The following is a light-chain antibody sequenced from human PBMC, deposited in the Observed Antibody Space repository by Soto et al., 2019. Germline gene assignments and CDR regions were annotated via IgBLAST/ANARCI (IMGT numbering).Light chain of an antibody. CDR3: CSYAGSFYV. CDR1: SSDVGGYNY. J-gene: IGLJ1*01. CDR2: DVS. V-gene: IGLV2-11*01. Sequence: QSALTQPRSVSGSPGQSVTISCTGTSSDVGGYNYVSWYQQHPGKAPKLMIYDVSKRPSGVPDRFSGFKSGNTASLTISGLQAEDDADYYYCSYAGSFYVFGTGTKLTVL.